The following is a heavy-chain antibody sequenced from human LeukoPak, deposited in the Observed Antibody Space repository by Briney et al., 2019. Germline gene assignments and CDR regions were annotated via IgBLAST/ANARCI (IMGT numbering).Heavy chain of an antibody. Sequence: SETLSLTCTVSGGSISSYYWSWIRQPPGKGLEWIGDIYYSGSTNYNPSLKSRVTISVDTSKNQFSLKLSSVIAADTAVYYCARAPSVAAAGTYYYYGMDVWGQGTTVTVSS. J-gene: IGHJ6*02. CDR3: ARAPSVAAAGTYYYYGMDV. V-gene: IGHV4-59*01. D-gene: IGHD6-13*01. CDR1: GGSISSYY. CDR2: IYYSGST.